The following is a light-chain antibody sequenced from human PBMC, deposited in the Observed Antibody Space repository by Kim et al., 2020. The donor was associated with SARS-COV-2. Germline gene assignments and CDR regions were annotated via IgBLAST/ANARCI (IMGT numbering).Light chain of an antibody. CDR2: SND. CDR1: SSNIGSNS. J-gene: IGLJ3*02. V-gene: IGLV1-44*01. Sequence: GQRVAISCSGSSSNIGSNSVNWYQQLPGTAPKLLIYSNDQRPSGVPARFFGSKSGTSASLAISGLQSEDEADYYCATWDDSLSGRVFGGGTQLTVL. CDR3: ATWDDSLSGRV.